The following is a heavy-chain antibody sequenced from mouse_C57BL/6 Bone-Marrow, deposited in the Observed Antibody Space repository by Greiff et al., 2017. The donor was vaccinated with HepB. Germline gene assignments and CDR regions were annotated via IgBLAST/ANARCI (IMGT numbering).Heavy chain of an antibody. D-gene: IGHD4-1*01. CDR2: IHPNSGST. V-gene: IGHV1-64*01. CDR3: ARPLANWDGYAMDY. Sequence: VQLQQPGAELLKPGASVKLSCKASGYTFTSYWMHWVKQRPGQGLEWIGMIHPNSGSTNYNEKFKSKATLTVDKSSSTAYMQLSSLTSEDSAVYYCARPLANWDGYAMDYWGQGTSVTVSS. CDR1: GYTFTSYW. J-gene: IGHJ4*01.